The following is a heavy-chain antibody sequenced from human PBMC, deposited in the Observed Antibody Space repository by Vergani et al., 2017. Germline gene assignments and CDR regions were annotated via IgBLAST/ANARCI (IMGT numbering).Heavy chain of an antibody. CDR1: GFTFNRYG. J-gene: IGHJ6*02. D-gene: IGHD5-12*01. V-gene: IGHV3-23*04. Sequence: VQLVQSGGGVVQPGGSLRLSCVASGFTFNRYGMQWVRQAPGKGREWVSAISGSGGSTYYADSVKGRFTISRDNSKNTLYLQMNSLSAGDTAVYYCAKANPRNSGYYYLYYYHAMDVWGQGTTVTVSS. CDR3: AKANPRNSGYYYLYYYHAMDV. CDR2: ISGSGGST.